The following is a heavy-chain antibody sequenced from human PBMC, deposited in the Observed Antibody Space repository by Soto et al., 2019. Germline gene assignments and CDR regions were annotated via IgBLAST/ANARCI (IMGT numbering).Heavy chain of an antibody. CDR2: IKGSGGGT. D-gene: IGHD4-17*01. CDR1: DFTFRNYA. V-gene: IGHV3-23*01. Sequence: EVQLLESGGDFVQPGGSLRLSCAASDFTFRNYAMTWVRQAPGKGLEWVSSIKGSGGGTSYTDSVNGRFTISRDNSKNTLYLQMNSLRADDTAVYYCGRDPNGDYVGAFDFWGRGTMVTVSS. CDR3: GRDPNGDYVGAFDF. J-gene: IGHJ3*01.